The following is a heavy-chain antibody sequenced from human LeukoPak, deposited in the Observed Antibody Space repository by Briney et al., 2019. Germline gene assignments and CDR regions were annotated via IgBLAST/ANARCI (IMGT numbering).Heavy chain of an antibody. CDR2: IYHSGST. D-gene: IGHD2-2*02. CDR1: GGSISSGGYS. Sequence: SETLSLTCAVSGGSISSGGYSWSWIRQPPGKGLEWSGYIYHSGSTYYNPSLKRRVTISVARSTTQFSLKLSSVTAADTAVYYCARASGYCSSTSCYTFDYWGQGTLVTVSS. J-gene: IGHJ4*02. V-gene: IGHV4-30-2*01. CDR3: ARASGYCSSTSCYTFDY.